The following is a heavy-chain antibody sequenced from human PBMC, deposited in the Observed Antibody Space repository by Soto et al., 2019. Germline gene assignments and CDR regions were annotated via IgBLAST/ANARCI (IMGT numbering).Heavy chain of an antibody. Sequence: EVQLLESGGGLVQPGGSLRLSCAASGFTLSSYAMSWVRQAPGKGLEWVSAISGSGGSTYYADSVKGRFTISRDNSKNTLYLQMNSLRAEDTAVYYCAKYHYYYYYMDVWGKGTTVTVSS. D-gene: IGHD2-2*01. CDR2: ISGSGGST. V-gene: IGHV3-23*01. CDR3: AKYHYYYYYMDV. CDR1: GFTLSSYA. J-gene: IGHJ6*03.